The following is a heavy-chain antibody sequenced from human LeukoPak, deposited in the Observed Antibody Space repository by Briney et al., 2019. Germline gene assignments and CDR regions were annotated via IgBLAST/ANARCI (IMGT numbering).Heavy chain of an antibody. CDR2: IYTRGST. CDR3: ARDRPHVVPAARYWYFDL. D-gene: IGHD2-2*01. Sequence: PSETLSLTCTVSGGSISSGGYYWSWIRQPPGKGLEWIGRIYTRGSTNYNSSFKSRVTMSVDTSKNQFSLKLSSVTAADTAVYYCARDRPHVVPAARYWYFDLWGRGTLVTVSS. J-gene: IGHJ2*01. V-gene: IGHV4-61*02. CDR1: GGSISSGGYY.